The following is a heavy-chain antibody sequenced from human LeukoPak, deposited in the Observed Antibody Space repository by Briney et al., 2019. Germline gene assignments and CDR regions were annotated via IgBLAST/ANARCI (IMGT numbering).Heavy chain of an antibody. D-gene: IGHD2-15*01. J-gene: IGHJ3*02. V-gene: IGHV1-8*01. CDR2: MNPNSGNT. CDR3: ARRIGDAFDI. Sequence: ASVKVSCKASGYTFTNYDINWVRQATGQWLEWMGWMNPNSGNTGYAHKFQGRVTMTRNTSISTAYMELSSLRSEDTAVYYCARRIGDAFDIWGQGTMVTVSS. CDR1: GYTFTNYD.